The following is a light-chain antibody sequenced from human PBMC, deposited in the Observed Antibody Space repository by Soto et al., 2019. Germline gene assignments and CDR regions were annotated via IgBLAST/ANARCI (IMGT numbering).Light chain of an antibody. CDR2: DDS. J-gene: IGLJ1*01. Sequence: SYELTQPPSVSVAPGQTARITCGGNNIGSKSVHWYQQKPGQAPVLVVYDDSDRPPGIPERFSGSNSGNTATLTISRVEAGDEADYYCQVWDSSSDHPRGVFGTGTKVTVL. V-gene: IGLV3-21*02. CDR3: QVWDSSSDHPRGV. CDR1: NIGSKS.